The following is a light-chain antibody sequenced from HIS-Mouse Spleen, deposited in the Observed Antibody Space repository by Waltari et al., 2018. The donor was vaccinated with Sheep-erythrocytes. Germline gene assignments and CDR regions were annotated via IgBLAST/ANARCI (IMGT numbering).Light chain of an antibody. CDR3: YATDSSGNHWV. CDR1: NIGSKS. J-gene: IGLJ3*02. Sequence: SYVLTQPPSVSVAPGPTARITCGGNNIGSKSVHWYQQQPGQAPVLVVYDDSHRPSGVTGRFSGSNSGTMATLTSSGAQVEDEADYYCYATDSSGNHWVFGGGTKLTVL. CDR2: DDS. V-gene: IGLV3-21*02.